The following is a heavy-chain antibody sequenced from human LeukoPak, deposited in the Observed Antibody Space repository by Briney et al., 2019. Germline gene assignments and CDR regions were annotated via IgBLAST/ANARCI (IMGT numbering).Heavy chain of an antibody. J-gene: IGHJ6*02. CDR1: GFTFDDYA. Sequence: GGSLRLSCAASGFTFDDYAMHWVRQAPGKGLEWVSHISWDGGSTYYADPVRGRFTMSGANSKNSLYLQMNRLRAKDTALYYCAKGIGYSSTWTSPNPPAQYYYSSMDVGGQGTTVTASS. D-gene: IGHD6-13*01. CDR3: AKGIGYSSTWTSPNPPAQYYYSSMDV. V-gene: IGHV3-43D*03. CDR2: ISWDGGST.